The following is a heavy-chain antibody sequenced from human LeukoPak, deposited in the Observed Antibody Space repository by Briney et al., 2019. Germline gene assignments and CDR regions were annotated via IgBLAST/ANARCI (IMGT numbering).Heavy chain of an antibody. CDR2: INGDGGST. Sequence: PGGSLRLSCAASGFTLSGYWMHWVRQVPGKGLVWVSRINGDGGSTFYADSVKGRFTVSRDNAKTTLYLQMNSLRAEDTAVYYCARSDWFDPGGQGTLVTVSA. V-gene: IGHV3-74*01. J-gene: IGHJ5*02. CDR1: GFTLSGYW. CDR3: ARSDWFDP.